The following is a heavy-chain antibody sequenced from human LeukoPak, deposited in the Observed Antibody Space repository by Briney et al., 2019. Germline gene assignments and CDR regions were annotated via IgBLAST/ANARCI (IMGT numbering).Heavy chain of an antibody. Sequence: KPSETLSLTCTVSGGSISSYYWSWIRQPPGKGLEWIGYIYYSGSTNYNPSLKSRVTISVDTSKNQFSLKLSSVTAADTAVYYCARRSSGYSGSSNYYYIDVWGKGTTVTVSS. V-gene: IGHV4-59*12. CDR3: ARRSSGYSGSSNYYYIDV. J-gene: IGHJ6*03. CDR1: GGSISSYY. CDR2: IYYSGST. D-gene: IGHD3-22*01.